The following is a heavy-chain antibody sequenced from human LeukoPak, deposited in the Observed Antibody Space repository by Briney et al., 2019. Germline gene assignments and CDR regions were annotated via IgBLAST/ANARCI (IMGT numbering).Heavy chain of an antibody. J-gene: IGHJ4*02. CDR2: MNPNSGNT. D-gene: IGHD5-18*01. CDR3: ARVDTAMVTDYFDY. Sequence: ASVKVSCKASGYTFTSYDINWVRQATGQGLEWMGWMNPNSGNTGYAQKFQGRVTMTRDTFTSTVYMELSSLRSEDTAVYYCARVDTAMVTDYFDYWGQGTLVTVSS. CDR1: GYTFTSYD. V-gene: IGHV1-8*01.